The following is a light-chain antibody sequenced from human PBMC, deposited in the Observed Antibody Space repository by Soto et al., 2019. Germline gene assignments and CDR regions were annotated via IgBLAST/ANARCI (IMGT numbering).Light chain of an antibody. CDR2: GAY. Sequence: EIVLTQSPATLSLSPGESATLSCRASQSVSINLAWYQQKPGQAPRLLIYGAYTRATGIPARFSGSGSGTEFTLTISSLQSEDFAVYYCQQYDNWPPITFGQGTRLEIK. J-gene: IGKJ5*01. CDR1: QSVSIN. CDR3: QQYDNWPPIT. V-gene: IGKV3-15*01.